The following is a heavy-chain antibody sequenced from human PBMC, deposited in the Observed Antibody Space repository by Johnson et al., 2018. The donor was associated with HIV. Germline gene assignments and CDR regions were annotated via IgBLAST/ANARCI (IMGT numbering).Heavy chain of an antibody. D-gene: IGHD6-6*01. V-gene: IGHV3-7*05. CDR2: IKQDGSEK. CDR3: ASLVGSSSGEAFDI. CDR1: GFTFSSYW. J-gene: IGHJ3*02. Sequence: VQLVESGGGLVQPGGSLRLYCAASGFTFSSYWMSWVRQAPGKGLEWVANIKQDGSEKYYGDSVKGRFTISRDNAKNSLYLQMNSLRAEDTAVYYCASLVGSSSGEAFDIWGQGTMVTVSS.